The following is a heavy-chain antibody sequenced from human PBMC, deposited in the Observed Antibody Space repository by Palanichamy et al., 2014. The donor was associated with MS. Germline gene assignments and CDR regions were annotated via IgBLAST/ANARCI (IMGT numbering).Heavy chain of an antibody. CDR1: GFTVSINY. D-gene: IGHD2-2*01. CDR3: ARGGALNIVVVPAADAFDI. Sequence: EVQLVESGGGLIQPGGSLRLSCAASGFTVSINYMSWVRQAPGKGLEWVSVIYSGGSTYYADSVKGRFTISRDNSKNTLYLQMNSLRAEDTAVYYCARGGALNIVVVPAADAFDIWGQGTMVTVSS. CDR2: IYSGGST. J-gene: IGHJ3*02. V-gene: IGHV3-53*01.